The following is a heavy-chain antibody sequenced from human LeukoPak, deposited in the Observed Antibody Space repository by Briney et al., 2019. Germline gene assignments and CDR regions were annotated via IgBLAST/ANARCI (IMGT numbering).Heavy chain of an antibody. Sequence: ASVKVSCKASGYTFTGYYMHWVRQAPGQGLERMGWINPNSGGTNYAQKFQGRVTMTRDTSISTAYMELSRLRSDDTAVYYCAIIDFWSGYYWDYWGQGTLVTVSS. V-gene: IGHV1-2*02. D-gene: IGHD3-3*01. CDR1: GYTFTGYY. J-gene: IGHJ4*02. CDR3: AIIDFWSGYYWDY. CDR2: INPNSGGT.